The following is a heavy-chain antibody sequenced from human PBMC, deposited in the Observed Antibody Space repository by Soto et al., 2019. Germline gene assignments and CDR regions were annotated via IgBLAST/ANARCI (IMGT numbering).Heavy chain of an antibody. CDR2: IFYTGST. D-gene: IGHD3-3*02. CDR3: ARRIAFKSYFDF. Sequence: PSETLSLTCTVSGGSFINYYWSWIRQSPGKGLEWIGYIFYTGSTHYNSSLESRVTISLDASNNQFSLTLRSVTSADTAVYFCARRIAFKSYFDFWGQGXLVTVSS. J-gene: IGHJ4*02. V-gene: IGHV4-59*01. CDR1: GGSFINYY.